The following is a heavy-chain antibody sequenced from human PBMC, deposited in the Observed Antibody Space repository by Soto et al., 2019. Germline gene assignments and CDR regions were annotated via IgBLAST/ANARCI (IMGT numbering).Heavy chain of an antibody. CDR1: GFTFSSYA. CDR3: AREPPSYCSGGSCYSLPAIMDV. V-gene: IGHV3-30-3*01. D-gene: IGHD2-15*01. CDR2: ISYDGSNK. J-gene: IGHJ6*02. Sequence: PGGSLRLSCAASGFTFSSYAMHWVRQAPGKGLEWVAVISYDGSNKYYADSVKGRFTISRDNSKNTLYLQMNSLRAEDTAVYYCAREPPSYCSGGSCYSLPAIMDVWGQGTTVTVSS.